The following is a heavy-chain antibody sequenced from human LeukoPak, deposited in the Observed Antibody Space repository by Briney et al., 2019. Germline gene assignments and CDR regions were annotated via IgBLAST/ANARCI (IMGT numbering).Heavy chain of an antibody. CDR3: ARCIAAAGIFDY. J-gene: IGHJ4*02. Sequence: ASVKVSCKAAGYTFTSYGISWVRQAPGQGLEWMGWISAYNGNTNHAQKLQGRVTMTTDTSTSTAYMELRSLRSDDTAVYYCARCIAAAGIFDYWGQGTLVTVSS. CDR1: GYTFTSYG. V-gene: IGHV1-18*01. CDR2: ISAYNGNT. D-gene: IGHD6-13*01.